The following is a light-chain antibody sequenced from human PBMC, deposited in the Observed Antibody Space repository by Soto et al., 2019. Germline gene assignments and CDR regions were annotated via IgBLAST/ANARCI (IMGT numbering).Light chain of an antibody. Sequence: QLVLTQSPSASASLGASVKLTCTLSSGHSSYAIAWHQQQPEKGPRYLMKLNSDGSHTKGDGIPDRFSGSISGAERYLTISSLQSEDEADSYCQTWGSGIRVFGGGTKLPVL. CDR3: QTWGSGIRV. V-gene: IGLV4-69*01. CDR2: LNSDGSH. CDR1: SGHSSYA. J-gene: IGLJ3*02.